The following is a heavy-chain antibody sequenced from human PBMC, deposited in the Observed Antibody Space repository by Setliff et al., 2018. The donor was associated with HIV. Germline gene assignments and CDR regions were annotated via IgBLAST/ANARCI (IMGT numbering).Heavy chain of an antibody. CDR2: INPNNGGT. J-gene: IGHJ6*03. V-gene: IGHV1-2*02. Sequence: GASVKVSCKASGYTFTDYYMHWVRQAPGQGLEWMGWINPNNGGTKSAQTFQGRITMTRDTSVNTVYMEVRRLRSDDTAVYYCARDRMVRGESGLDDYYYYMDVWGKGTTVTVSS. CDR1: GYTFTDYY. CDR3: ARDRMVRGESGLDDYYYYMDV. D-gene: IGHD3-10*01.